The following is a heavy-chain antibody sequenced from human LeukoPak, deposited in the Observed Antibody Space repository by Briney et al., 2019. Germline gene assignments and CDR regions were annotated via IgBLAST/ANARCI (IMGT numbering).Heavy chain of an antibody. J-gene: IGHJ6*03. CDR2: TIPIFGTA. D-gene: IGHD6-19*01. Sequence: SVKVSCKASGGTFSSYAISWVRQAPGQGLEWMGGTIPIFGTANYALKFQGRVTITADESTSTAYMELSSLRSEDTAVYYCARTVANYYYYMDVWGKGTTVTISS. V-gene: IGHV1-69*01. CDR3: ARTVANYYYYMDV. CDR1: GGTFSSYA.